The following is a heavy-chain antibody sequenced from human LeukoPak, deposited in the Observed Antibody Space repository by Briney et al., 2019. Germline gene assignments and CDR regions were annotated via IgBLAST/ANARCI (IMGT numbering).Heavy chain of an antibody. Sequence: PGGSLRLSCAASGFTFSSYWMTWVRQAPGKGLEWVANMKRDGSEKYYADSVKGRFTISRDNANNSLYLQLNSLRAEDTAVYYCARDYGYVWGIYGYDAFDIWGQGTMVTVSS. CDR2: MKRDGSEK. V-gene: IGHV3-7*01. D-gene: IGHD3-16*01. CDR1: GFTFSSYW. J-gene: IGHJ3*02. CDR3: ARDYGYVWGIYGYDAFDI.